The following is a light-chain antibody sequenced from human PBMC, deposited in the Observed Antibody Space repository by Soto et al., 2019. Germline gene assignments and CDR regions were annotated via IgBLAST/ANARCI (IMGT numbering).Light chain of an antibody. J-gene: IGKJ1*01. Sequence: DIVMTQAPATLSVPFGEGATLAFRASQSVSTNFAWYQQRPGQAPRLLFYGASIRATAVPAMFTASGSGTEFTLAISSLQSEDLAGYYWQQYNNRPPWTFGQGTKVDIK. V-gene: IGKV3-15*01. CDR1: QSVSTN. CDR3: QQYNNRPPWT. CDR2: GAS.